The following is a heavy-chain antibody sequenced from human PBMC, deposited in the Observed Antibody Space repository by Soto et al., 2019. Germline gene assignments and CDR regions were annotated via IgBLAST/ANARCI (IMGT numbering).Heavy chain of an antibody. CDR3: ARFNWNDGSPTL. D-gene: IGHD1-20*01. Sequence: EASVKVSCKASGYTFTSYAMHWVRQAPGQRLEWMGWINAGNGNIKYSQKFQGRITITRDTLYLHMESLRVEDSAVYYCARFNWNDGSPTLWGPGTLVTVSS. J-gene: IGHJ4*02. CDR2: INAGNGNI. V-gene: IGHV1-3*01. CDR1: GYTFTSYA.